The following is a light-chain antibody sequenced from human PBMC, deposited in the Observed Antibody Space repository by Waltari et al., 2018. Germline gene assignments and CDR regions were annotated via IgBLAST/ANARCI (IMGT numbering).Light chain of an antibody. CDR2: DAS. Sequence: DIQLTQSPPSLSASVGDRVTITCRASQDITNYLTWYQQKPGKAPKLLIHDASKLEIGVPSRFSGSQSGTHFTLTISSLQPEDIGTYYCQRYDNLPIFAFGPGTKVEI. V-gene: IGKV1-33*01. J-gene: IGKJ3*01. CDR1: QDITNY. CDR3: QRYDNLPIFA.